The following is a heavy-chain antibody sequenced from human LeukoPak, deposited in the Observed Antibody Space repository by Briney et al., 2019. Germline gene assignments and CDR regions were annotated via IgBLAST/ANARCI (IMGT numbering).Heavy chain of an antibody. J-gene: IGHJ4*02. D-gene: IGHD3-22*01. CDR1: GFTFSSYW. V-gene: IGHV3-7*01. CDR3: AREGYYDSSGYYYTEGKYFDY. Sequence: GGSLRLSCAASGFTFSSYWMSWVRQAPGKGLEWVANIKQDGSEKYYVDSVKGRFTISRDNAKNSLYLQMNSLRAEDTAVYYCAREGYYDSSGYYYTEGKYFDYWGQGTLVTVSS. CDR2: IKQDGSEK.